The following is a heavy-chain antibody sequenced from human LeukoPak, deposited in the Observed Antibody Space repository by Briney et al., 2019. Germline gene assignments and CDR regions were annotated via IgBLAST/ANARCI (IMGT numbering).Heavy chain of an antibody. CDR1: GYIFTSYW. J-gene: IGHJ4*02. CDR2: IDPSDSYT. CDR3: ASALYYDSSDPLYPFDY. V-gene: IGHV5-10-1*01. Sequence: GESLKISCKGSGYIFTSYWISWVRQMPGKGLEWMGRIDPSDSYTNYSPSFRGHVTISADKSISTAYLQWSSLKASDTAMYYCASALYYDSSDPLYPFDYWGQGTLVTVSS. D-gene: IGHD3-22*01.